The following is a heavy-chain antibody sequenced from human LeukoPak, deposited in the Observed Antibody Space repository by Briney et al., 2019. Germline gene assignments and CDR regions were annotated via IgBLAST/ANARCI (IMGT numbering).Heavy chain of an antibody. Sequence: GASVKVSCKASEYTFTGYYMHWVRQAPGQGLEWMGWINPNSGGTNYAQKFQGWVTMTRDTSISTAYMELSRLRSDDTAVYYCARSDYGSGSYQPFDPWGQGTLVTVSS. D-gene: IGHD3-10*01. CDR3: ARSDYGSGSYQPFDP. CDR1: EYTFTGYY. J-gene: IGHJ5*02. V-gene: IGHV1-2*04. CDR2: INPNSGGT.